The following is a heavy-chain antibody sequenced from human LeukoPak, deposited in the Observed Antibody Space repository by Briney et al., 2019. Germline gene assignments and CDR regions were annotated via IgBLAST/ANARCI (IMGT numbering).Heavy chain of an antibody. V-gene: IGHV1-2*02. J-gene: IGHJ4*02. D-gene: IGHD3-9*01. Sequence: GALVKVSCKASGYTFTGHYLHWVRQAPGQGLEWMGWIYGHDGGTNFAQKFQDRVTMTRDTSITTAYMELTSLTPDDTAVYYCVRDFDWGPDYWGQGTLVTVSS. CDR1: GYTFTGHY. CDR3: VRDFDWGPDY. CDR2: IYGHDGGT.